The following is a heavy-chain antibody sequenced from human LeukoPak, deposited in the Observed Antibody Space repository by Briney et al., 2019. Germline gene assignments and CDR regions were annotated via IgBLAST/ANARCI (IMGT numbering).Heavy chain of an antibody. CDR1: GGSFSGYY. CDR2: INHSGST. D-gene: IGHD2-21*01. CDR3: ARGQELRDWFDP. V-gene: IGHV4-34*01. Sequence: SETLSLTCAVYGGSFSGYYWSWIRQPPGKGLEWIGEINHSGSTNYNPSLKSRATISVDTSKNQFSLKLSSVTAADTAVYYCARGQELRDWFDPWGQGTLVTVSS. J-gene: IGHJ5*02.